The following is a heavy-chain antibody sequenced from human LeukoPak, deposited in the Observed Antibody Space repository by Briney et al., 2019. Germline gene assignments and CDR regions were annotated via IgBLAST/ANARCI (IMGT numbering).Heavy chain of an antibody. CDR1: GFTFSSYA. CDR3: AKGPMIVVSYFDY. D-gene: IGHD3-22*01. CDR2: ISGSGGST. V-gene: IGHV3-23*01. Sequence: GGSLRLSCAASGFTFSSYAMSWVRQAPGKGLEWVSAISGSGGSTYYADSVKGRFTISRDDSKNTLYLQMNSLRAEDTAVYYCAKGPMIVVSYFDYWGQGTLVTVSS. J-gene: IGHJ4*02.